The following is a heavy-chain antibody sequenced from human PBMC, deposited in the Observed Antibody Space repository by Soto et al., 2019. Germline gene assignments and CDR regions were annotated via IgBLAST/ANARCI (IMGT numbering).Heavy chain of an antibody. Sequence: ASVKVSCKASGVTFSSYAISWVRQAPLQVLEWMVGIIPIFGTANYAQKFQGRVTITADKSTRTAYMELSSLRSEDTAVYYCARVSEYDILNGYGDYYYGMEVWGQGTTVTVSS. J-gene: IGHJ6*01. CDR3: ARVSEYDILNGYGDYYYGMEV. CDR1: GVTFSSYA. D-gene: IGHD3-9*01. V-gene: IGHV1-69*06. CDR2: IIPIFGTA.